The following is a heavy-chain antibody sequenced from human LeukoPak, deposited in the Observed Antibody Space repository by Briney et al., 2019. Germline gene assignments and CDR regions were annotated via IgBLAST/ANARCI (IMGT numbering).Heavy chain of an antibody. CDR1: GFKFSTYA. D-gene: IGHD4-17*01. V-gene: IGHV3-23*01. Sequence: SGGSLRLSCAASGFKFSTYALSWVRQAPGKGLEWVSRIRGSDGSTYYADSVKGRFAISRDNSKNTLYLQMNSLRAEDTAVYYCAKDVYGDYGGLDYWGQGTLVTVSS. J-gene: IGHJ4*02. CDR2: IRGSDGST. CDR3: AKDVYGDYGGLDY.